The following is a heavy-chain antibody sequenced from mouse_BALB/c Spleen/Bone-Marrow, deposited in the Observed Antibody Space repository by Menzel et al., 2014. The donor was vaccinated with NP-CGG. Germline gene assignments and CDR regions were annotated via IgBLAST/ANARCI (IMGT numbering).Heavy chain of an antibody. D-gene: IGHD4-1*01. V-gene: IGHV1-82*01. J-gene: IGHJ3*01. CDR3: ARGRDWDAWFAY. CDR1: GYAFSSSW. CDR2: IYPGDGDT. Sequence: QVQLQQSGPELVKPGASVKISCKASGYAFSSSWMNWVKQRPGQGLEWIGRIYPGDGDTNCNGKFKGKATLTADKSSSTAYMQLSSLTSVDSAVYFCARGRDWDAWFAYWGQGTLVTVFA.